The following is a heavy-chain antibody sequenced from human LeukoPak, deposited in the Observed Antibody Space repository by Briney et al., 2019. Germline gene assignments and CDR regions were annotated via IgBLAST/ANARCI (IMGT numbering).Heavy chain of an antibody. V-gene: IGHV3-7*04. CDR3: TRVGYIDEGIDY. CDR1: GFPFSSYW. CDR2: IKQDGSKK. D-gene: IGHD5-24*01. J-gene: IGHJ4*02. Sequence: GGSLRLSCVASGFPFSSYWMTWVRQAPGKGLEWVPNIKQDGSKKSYVDSVKGRFTISRDNAKNSLYLQMNSLRAEDTAIYYCTRVGYIDEGIDYWGQGTLVTVSS.